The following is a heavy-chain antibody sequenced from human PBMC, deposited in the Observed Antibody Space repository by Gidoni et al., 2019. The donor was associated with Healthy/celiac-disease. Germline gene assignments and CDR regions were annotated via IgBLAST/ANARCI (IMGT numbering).Heavy chain of an antibody. J-gene: IGHJ6*02. Sequence: QVQRVQSGAEVKKPGSSVKVSCKASEGTFRSYAISWVRQAPGQGLEWMGGIIPIFGTDNYDHKFKGRVTITADESTSTAYMELSSLRSEDTAVYYCARPRFILRDGYAMDVWGQGTTVTVSS. CDR2: IIPIFGTD. D-gene: IGHD2-21*01. CDR1: EGTFRSYA. V-gene: IGHV1-69*01. CDR3: ARPRFILRDGYAMDV.